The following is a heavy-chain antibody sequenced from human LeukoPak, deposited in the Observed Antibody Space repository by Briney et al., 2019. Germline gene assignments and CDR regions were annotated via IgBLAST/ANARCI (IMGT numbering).Heavy chain of an antibody. J-gene: IGHJ4*02. V-gene: IGHV3-21*01. CDR3: ARASGDTVDTTTMGSY. Sequence: GGSLRLSCAASVFTFSTYSMNWVRPPPGKGLEWVSSISSSSAYIYYADSVKGRFTISRDNAKNSLYLQMNSLRAEDTAVYYCARASGDTVDTTTMGSYWGQGTLVTVSS. CDR1: VFTFSTYS. CDR2: ISSSSAYI. D-gene: IGHD5-18*01.